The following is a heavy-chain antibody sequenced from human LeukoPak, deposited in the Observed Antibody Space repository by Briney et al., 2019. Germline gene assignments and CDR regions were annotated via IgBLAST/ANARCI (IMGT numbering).Heavy chain of an antibody. CDR1: GRPISSGDYY. V-gene: IGHV4-30-4*01. D-gene: IGHD6-13*01. CDR3: ARVVLYSSSWRASNCFDP. Sequence: SETLSLTCTVSGRPISSGDYYWSWMRQPPGKGLEWIGYSCYSGSTYYNPYLNSRVTISEDTSQKQSSLKLSSVTAEDTAVYYCARVVLYSSSWRASNCFDPWGERTLVTVSS. CDR2: SCYSGST. J-gene: IGHJ5*02.